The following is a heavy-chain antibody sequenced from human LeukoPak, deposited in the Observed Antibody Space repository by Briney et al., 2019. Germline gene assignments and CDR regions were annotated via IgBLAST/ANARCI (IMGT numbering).Heavy chain of an antibody. CDR1: GFTFSSYW. D-gene: IGHD3-10*01. Sequence: GGSLRLSCAASGFTFSSYWMNWVRQAPGKGLEWVANIKRDGTEKSYVDSVKGRFTISRDNAENSLYLQMNSLRVEDTAVYYCARTPDGADYWGQGTLVTVSS. J-gene: IGHJ4*02. CDR2: IKRDGTEK. CDR3: ARTPDGADY. V-gene: IGHV3-7*01.